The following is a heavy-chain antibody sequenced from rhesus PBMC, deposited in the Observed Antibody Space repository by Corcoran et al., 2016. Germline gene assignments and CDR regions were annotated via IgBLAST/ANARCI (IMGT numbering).Heavy chain of an antibody. CDR1: GASISSHY. Sequence: QGQLQESGPGLVKPSETLPLTCAVSGASISSHYWTWIRTPPGKGLEWIGYISGGSGSTQYNPSLNGRVTISRDTSKNQISLKLTSVTAADTAVYYCARDESNRFDVWGAGVLVTVSS. CDR2: ISGGSGST. V-gene: IGHV4S6*01. CDR3: ARDESNRFDV. J-gene: IGHJ5-1*01.